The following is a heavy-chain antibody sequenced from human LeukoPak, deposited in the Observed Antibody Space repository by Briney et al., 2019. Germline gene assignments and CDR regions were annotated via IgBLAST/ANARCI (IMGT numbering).Heavy chain of an antibody. D-gene: IGHD1-14*01. CDR1: GFTFSSYW. Sequence: GRSLRLSCAASGFTFSSYWMHWVRQVPGEGLVWVARINPGGGSITYADSVKGRFTISRDNAKNTLYLQMDSLRAEDTGVYYCARSNQADDYWGRGTLVTVSS. V-gene: IGHV3-74*01. CDR2: INPGGGSI. CDR3: ARSNQADDY. J-gene: IGHJ4*02.